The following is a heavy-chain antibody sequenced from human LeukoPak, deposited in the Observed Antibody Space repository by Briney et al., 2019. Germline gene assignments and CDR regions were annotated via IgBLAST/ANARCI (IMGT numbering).Heavy chain of an antibody. J-gene: IGHJ6*03. V-gene: IGHV3-23*01. D-gene: IGHD6-13*01. CDR3: AKGDDSSWHCYFHMDV. CDR2: ISGSGGHT. CDR1: GFTFSIYG. Sequence: PGGSLRLSCAASGFTFSIYGMTWVRQAPGKGLEWVSGISGSGGHTYYAVSVQGRFTISRHNSYNMLYLEMNSLRDEDTGVYYCAKGDDSSWHCYFHMDVWGKGTPVTISS.